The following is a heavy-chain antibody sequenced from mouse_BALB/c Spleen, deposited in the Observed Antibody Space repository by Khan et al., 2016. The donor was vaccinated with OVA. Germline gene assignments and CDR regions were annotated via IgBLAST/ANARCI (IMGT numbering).Heavy chain of an antibody. CDR1: GFSLTDYG. V-gene: IGHV2-6-5*01. J-gene: IGHJ4*01. D-gene: IGHD2-10*02. CDR3: AKGVWSYYFALDY. Sequence: QVQLKESGPGLVAPSQNLSITCTVSGFSLTDYGVSWIRQPPGKGLEWLGVIWGGGNTYYISALKSTLRISKDNSKSQVFLKMNSLQTDDTAMYYCAKGVWSYYFALDYWGQGTSVTVSS. CDR2: IWGGGNT.